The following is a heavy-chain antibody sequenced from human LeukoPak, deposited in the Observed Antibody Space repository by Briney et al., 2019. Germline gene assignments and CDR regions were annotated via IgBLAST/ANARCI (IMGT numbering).Heavy chain of an antibody. J-gene: IGHJ4*02. V-gene: IGHV3-33*01. CDR3: TRYNNDHFDY. Sequence: GRSLRLSCAGSGFTFGGYGMHWFRQTPGKGLEWVAVIAYDGSRAFYADSVKGRFTISRDNSKNTMSVQMDDLRAEDTAVDYCTRYNNDHFDYWGQGTLVTVSS. CDR1: GFTFGGYG. D-gene: IGHD1-14*01. CDR2: IAYDGSRA.